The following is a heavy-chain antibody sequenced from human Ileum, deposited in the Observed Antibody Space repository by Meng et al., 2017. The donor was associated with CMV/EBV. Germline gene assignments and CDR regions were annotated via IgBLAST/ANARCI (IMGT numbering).Heavy chain of an antibody. J-gene: IGHJ4*02. V-gene: IGHV3-33*06. CDR2: IWYDGSNK. CDR1: GFTFSSYG. Sequence: GESLKISCAASGFTFSSYGIHWVRQAPGKGLEWVAVIWYDGSNKYYADSVKGRFTISRDNSKNTLYLQMNSLRAEDTAVYYCAKDKADVEATMGYWGQGTLVTVSS. D-gene: IGHD5-12*01. CDR3: AKDKADVEATMGY.